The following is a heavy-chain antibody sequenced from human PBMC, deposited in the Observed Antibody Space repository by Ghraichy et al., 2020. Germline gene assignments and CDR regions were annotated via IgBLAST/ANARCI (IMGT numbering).Heavy chain of an antibody. V-gene: IGHV2-70*01. D-gene: IGHD3-16*02. Sequence: SGPTLVKPTQTLTLTCTFSGFSLSTSGMCVSWIRQPPGKALEWLALIDWDDDKYYSTSLKTRLTISKDTSKNQVVLTMTNMDPVDTATYYCARMVYDYVWGSYRPLFDYWGQGTLVTVSS. CDR1: GFSLSTSGMC. CDR2: IDWDDDK. CDR3: ARMVYDYVWGSYRPLFDY. J-gene: IGHJ4*02.